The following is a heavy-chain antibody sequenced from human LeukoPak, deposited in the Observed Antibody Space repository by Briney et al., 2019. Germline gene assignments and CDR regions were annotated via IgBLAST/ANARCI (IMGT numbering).Heavy chain of an antibody. Sequence: ASVTVSCKASGGTFSSYAIRWVRQAPGQGLEWMGGIIPIFGTANYAQKFQGRVTITTDESTSTAYMELSGLRSEDTAVYYCASETGTTPGRSNYYYYYMDVWGKGTTVTVSS. CDR1: GGTFSSYA. V-gene: IGHV1-69*05. D-gene: IGHD1/OR15-1a*01. CDR3: ASETGTTPGRSNYYYYYMDV. CDR2: IIPIFGTA. J-gene: IGHJ6*03.